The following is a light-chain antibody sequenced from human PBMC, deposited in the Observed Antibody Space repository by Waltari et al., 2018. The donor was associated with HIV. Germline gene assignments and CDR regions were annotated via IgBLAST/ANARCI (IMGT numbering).Light chain of an antibody. V-gene: IGKV4-1*01. CDR1: MSVLYDANNKNY. Sequence: ITPAPGPLSGAAGREAPIHCKAHMSVLYDANNKNYLAWYQQKPGQPPRLLLSWSSTRESGVSARFTGSGSGTDFTLTIDNVQSDDAAVYYCQQFYKIPWTFGQGTKVDI. J-gene: IGKJ1*01. CDR3: QQFYKIPWT. CDR2: WSS.